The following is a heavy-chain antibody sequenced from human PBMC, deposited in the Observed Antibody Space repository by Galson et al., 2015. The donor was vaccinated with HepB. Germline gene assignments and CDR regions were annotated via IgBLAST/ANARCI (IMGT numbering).Heavy chain of an antibody. CDR3: ASPGIAAAGPYSFFDY. CDR1: GGTFSSYA. Sequence: SVKVSCKASGGTFSSYAISWARQAPGQGLEWMGGIIPIFGTANYAQKFQGRVTITADESTSTAYMELSSLRSEDTAVYYCASPGIAAAGPYSFFDYWGQGTLVTVSS. V-gene: IGHV1-69*13. CDR2: IIPIFGTA. D-gene: IGHD6-13*01. J-gene: IGHJ4*02.